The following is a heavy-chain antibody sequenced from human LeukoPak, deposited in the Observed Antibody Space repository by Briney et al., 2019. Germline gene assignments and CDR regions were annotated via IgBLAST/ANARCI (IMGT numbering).Heavy chain of an antibody. Sequence: ASVKVSCKASGYTFTGYYMHWVRQAPGQGLEWMGWINPNSSGTNYAQKFQGRVTMTRDTSISTAYMELSRLRSDDTAVYYCARDRYYDFWSGYYNSEYYFDYWGQGTLVTVSS. J-gene: IGHJ4*02. CDR1: GYTFTGYY. CDR2: INPNSSGT. CDR3: ARDRYYDFWSGYYNSEYYFDY. V-gene: IGHV1-2*02. D-gene: IGHD3-3*01.